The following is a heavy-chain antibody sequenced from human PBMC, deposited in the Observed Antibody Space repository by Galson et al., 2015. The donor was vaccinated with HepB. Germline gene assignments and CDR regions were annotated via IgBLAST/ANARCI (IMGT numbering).Heavy chain of an antibody. Sequence: SLRLSCAASGFTFSSYGMHWVRQAPGKGLEWVAVIWYDGSNKYYADSVKGRFTISRDNSKNTLYLQMNSLRAEDTAVYYCARDNRIAAAGAFDYWGQGTLVTVSS. CDR2: IWYDGSNK. J-gene: IGHJ4*02. CDR3: ARDNRIAAAGAFDY. D-gene: IGHD6-13*01. V-gene: IGHV3-33*08. CDR1: GFTFSSYG.